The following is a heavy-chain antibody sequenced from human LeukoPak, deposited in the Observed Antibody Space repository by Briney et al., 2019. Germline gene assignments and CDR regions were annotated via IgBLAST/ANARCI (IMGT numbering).Heavy chain of an antibody. Sequence: PSETLSLTCTVSGGSISSSSYYWGWIRQPPGKGLEWIGSIYYSGSTYYNPSLKSRVTISVDTSKNQFSLKLSSVTAADTAVYYCARPTSNWNYASRSWFDPWGQGTLVTVSS. D-gene: IGHD1-7*01. CDR3: ARPTSNWNYASRSWFDP. V-gene: IGHV4-39*01. J-gene: IGHJ5*02. CDR1: GGSISSSSYY. CDR2: IYYSGST.